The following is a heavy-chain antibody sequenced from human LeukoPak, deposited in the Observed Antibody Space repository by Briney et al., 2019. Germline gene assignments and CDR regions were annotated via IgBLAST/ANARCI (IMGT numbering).Heavy chain of an antibody. CDR2: IYHSGST. CDR1: GGSISSGGYS. J-gene: IGHJ4*02. CDR3: YYYDSSGYYYY. Sequence: SETLSLTCAVSGGSISSGGYSWSWIRQPPGKGLEWIGYIYHSGSTYYNPSLKSRVTISVDTSKNQFSLKLSSVTAADTAVYWAYYYDSSGYYYYWGQGTLVTVSS. D-gene: IGHD3-22*01. V-gene: IGHV4-30-2*01.